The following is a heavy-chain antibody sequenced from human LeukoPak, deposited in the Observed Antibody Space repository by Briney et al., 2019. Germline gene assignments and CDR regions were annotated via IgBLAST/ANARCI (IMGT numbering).Heavy chain of an antibody. Sequence: MTGGSLRLSCAASGFTFSDYYMSWIRQAPGRGLEWVSFISSSGSTIYYADSVKGRFTISRDNAKNSLSLQMNSLRAEDTAIYYCARVITIFGVVEYYFDYWGQGTLVTVSS. CDR1: GFTFSDYY. CDR2: ISSSGSTI. V-gene: IGHV3-11*04. J-gene: IGHJ4*02. CDR3: ARVITIFGVVEYYFDY. D-gene: IGHD3-3*01.